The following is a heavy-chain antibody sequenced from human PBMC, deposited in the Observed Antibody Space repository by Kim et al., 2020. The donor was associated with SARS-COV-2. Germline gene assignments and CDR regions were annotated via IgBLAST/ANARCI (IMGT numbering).Heavy chain of an antibody. V-gene: IGHV3-49*02. J-gene: IGHJ4*02. CDR3: TRVLNDFALLFDY. D-gene: IGHD1-26*01. Sequence: YAASVQGRFTSSRNDSKTIAYLQMNSLKTDDTAVYYCTRVLNDFALLFDYWGQGTLVTVSS.